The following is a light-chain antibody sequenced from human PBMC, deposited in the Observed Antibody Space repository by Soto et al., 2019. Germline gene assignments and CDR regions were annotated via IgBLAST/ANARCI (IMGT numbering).Light chain of an antibody. CDR1: NSDIGIYNL. V-gene: IGLV2-23*02. CDR3: CSYAGTTTFVV. CDR2: EVA. J-gene: IGLJ2*01. Sequence: QSALTQPASVSGSPGQSITISCTGTNSDIGIYNLVSWYQQHPGKVPKVIISEVAKRLSGVSDRFSGSKSGNTASLTISGLQAEDEADYYCCSYAGTTTFVVFGGGTKLTVL.